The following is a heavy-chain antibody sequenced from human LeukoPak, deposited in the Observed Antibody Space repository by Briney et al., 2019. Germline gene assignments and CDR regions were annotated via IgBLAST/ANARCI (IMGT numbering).Heavy chain of an antibody. CDR3: TTIGSDDYVWGGHRQTRDY. J-gene: IGHJ4*02. D-gene: IGHD3-16*02. CDR2: IKMKAEGGRT. CDR1: GFSFNKTW. V-gene: IGHV3-15*01. Sequence: RPGGSLRLSCAGTGFSFNKTWMRWVRQPPGKGLEWVGRIKMKAEGGRTDYAAPVKGRFSISRDDSKNTLFLQMNSLEVEDTAVYYCTTIGSDDYVWGGHRQTRDYWGQGTLVTVSS.